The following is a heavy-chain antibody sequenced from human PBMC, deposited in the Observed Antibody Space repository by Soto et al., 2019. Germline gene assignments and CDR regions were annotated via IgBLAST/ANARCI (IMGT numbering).Heavy chain of an antibody. Sequence: PSETLSLTCAVYGGSFSGYYWSWIRQPPGKGLEWIGEINHSGSTNYNPSLKSRVTISVDTSKNQFSLKLISVTAADTAVYYCARVSIVVVVAAPANDAFDIWGQGTMVT. CDR1: GGSFSGYY. D-gene: IGHD2-15*01. CDR2: INHSGST. J-gene: IGHJ3*02. CDR3: ARVSIVVVVAAPANDAFDI. V-gene: IGHV4-34*01.